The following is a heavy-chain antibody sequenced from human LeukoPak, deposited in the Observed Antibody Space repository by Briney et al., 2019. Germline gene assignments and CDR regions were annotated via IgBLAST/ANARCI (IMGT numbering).Heavy chain of an antibody. D-gene: IGHD4-11*01. V-gene: IGHV3-30-3*01. CDR1: GFTFSSYA. CDR3: ARESYSKYHYFYGMDV. J-gene: IGHJ6*02. CDR2: ISYDGNNK. Sequence: GGSLRLSCAASGFTFSSYAMHWVRQAPGKGLEWVAVISYDGNNKYYADSVKGRFTISRDNSKNALFLQMNSLRAEDTAVYSCARESYSKYHYFYGMDVWGQGTTVTVSS.